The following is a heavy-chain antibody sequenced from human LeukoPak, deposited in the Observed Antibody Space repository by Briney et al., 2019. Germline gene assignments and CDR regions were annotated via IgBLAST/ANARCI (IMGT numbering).Heavy chain of an antibody. CDR3: SRDLRGRDDY. J-gene: IGHJ4*02. Sequence: SGGSLRLSCAASGFTFSSYWMHWVRQAPGKGLVWVSRINTGGSSTDYEDSVKGRFTISRDNAKNTLYLQMNSLRAEDTAVYYCSRDLRGRDDYWGQGILVIVSS. D-gene: IGHD5-24*01. CDR2: INTGGSST. CDR1: GFTFSSYW. V-gene: IGHV3-74*01.